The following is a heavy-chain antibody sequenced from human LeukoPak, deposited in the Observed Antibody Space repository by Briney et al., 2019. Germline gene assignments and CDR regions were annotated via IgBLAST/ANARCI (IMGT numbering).Heavy chain of an antibody. D-gene: IGHD3-3*01. J-gene: IGHJ6*04. CDR1: GFTFRNYA. CDR3: ARGDFWSGYMDV. CDR2: ISYDGSNK. V-gene: IGHV3-30-3*01. Sequence: PGRSLRLSCAASGFTFRNYAMHWVRQAPGKGLEWVAVISYDGSNKYYADSVKGRFTISRDNSKNTLYVQMNSLRAEDTAVYYCARGDFWSGYMDVWGKGTTVTVSS.